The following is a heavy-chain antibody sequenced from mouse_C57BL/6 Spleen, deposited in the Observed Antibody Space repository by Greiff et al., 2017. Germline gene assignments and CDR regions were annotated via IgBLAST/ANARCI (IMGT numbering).Heavy chain of an antibody. CDR3: AKLGDGYYYFDY. Sequence: VMLVESGPGLVQPSQSLSITCTVSGFSLTSYGVHWVRQSPGKGLEWLGVIWRGGSTDYNAAFMSRLSITKDNSKSQVFCKMNSLQADDTAIYYCAKLGDGYYYFDYWGQGTTLTVSS. D-gene: IGHD2-3*01. V-gene: IGHV2-5*01. CDR1: GFSLTSYG. J-gene: IGHJ2*01. CDR2: IWRGGST.